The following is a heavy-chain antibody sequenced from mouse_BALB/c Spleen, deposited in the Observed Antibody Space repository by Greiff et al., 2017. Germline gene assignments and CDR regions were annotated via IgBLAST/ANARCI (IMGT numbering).Heavy chain of an antibody. D-gene: IGHD1-2*01. CDR3: ARDHGGLLRLRAY. CDR1: GFTFSSYG. CDR2: INSNGGST. Sequence: EVQVVESGGGLVQPGGSLKLSCAASGFTFSSYGMSWVRQTPDKRLELVATINSNGGSTYYPDSVKGRFTISRDNAKNTLYLQMSSLKSEDTAMYYCARDHGGLLRLRAYWGQGTLVTVSA. V-gene: IGHV5-6-3*01. J-gene: IGHJ3*01.